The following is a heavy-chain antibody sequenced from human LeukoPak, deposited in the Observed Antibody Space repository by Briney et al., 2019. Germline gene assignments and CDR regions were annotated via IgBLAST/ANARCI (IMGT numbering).Heavy chain of an antibody. Sequence: PGGSLRLSCAASGFTFHDYAMHWVRQAPGKGLEWVSGISWNSGTIGYADPVKGRFTTSRDNAKNSLYLQMNSLRPEDTALYYCTKDSVAMVTTSDYWGQGTLVTVSS. D-gene: IGHD5-18*01. J-gene: IGHJ4*02. CDR3: TKDSVAMVTTSDY. CDR1: GFTFHDYA. CDR2: ISWNSGTI. V-gene: IGHV3-9*01.